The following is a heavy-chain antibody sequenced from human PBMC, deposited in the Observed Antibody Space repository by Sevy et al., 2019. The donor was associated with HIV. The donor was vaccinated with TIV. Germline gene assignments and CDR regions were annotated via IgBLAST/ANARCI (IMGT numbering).Heavy chain of an antibody. CDR3: ARRKSGDDYYYSYYGFDV. CDR1: GFTFSSYW. V-gene: IGHV3-7*01. Sequence: GGSLRLSCVASGFTFSSYWMSWVRQAPGKGLEWVANIKQDGSEKYYVDSVKGRFTISRDNAKNSLYLQMNSLRDEDTVEYDCARRKSGDDYYYSYYGFDVWGQGTLVTVSS. CDR2: IKQDGSEK. J-gene: IGHJ6*02. D-gene: IGHD2-21*01.